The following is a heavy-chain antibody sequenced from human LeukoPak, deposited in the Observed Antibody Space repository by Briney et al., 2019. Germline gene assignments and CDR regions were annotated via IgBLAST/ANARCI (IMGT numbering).Heavy chain of an antibody. J-gene: IGHJ4*02. CDR3: AKYQGGTIPGWYNDY. D-gene: IGHD6-19*01. CDR1: EYPFSECA. V-gene: IGHV3-23*01. Sequence: GGSVSLLCGASEYPFSECAKGGVPGARGRARAWVSTIGKNTYPKLYADSARRRFTISRDNSKNTLYLQMNSLRTEDTAVYFCAKYQGGTIPGWYNDYWGQGILVTVSS. CDR2: IGKNTYPK.